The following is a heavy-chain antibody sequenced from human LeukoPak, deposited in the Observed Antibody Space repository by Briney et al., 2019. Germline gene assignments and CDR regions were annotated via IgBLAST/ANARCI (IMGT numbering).Heavy chain of an antibody. CDR1: GYSISSGYY. CDR3: ARGIVRGYYGSGSYFPNSYNWFDP. V-gene: IGHV4-38-2*02. CDR2: IYTSGST. J-gene: IGHJ5*02. Sequence: SETLSLTCTVSGYSISSGYYWGWIRQPPGKGLEWIGRIYTSGSTNYNPSLKSRVTISVDTSKNQFSLKLSSVTAADTAVYYCARGIVRGYYGSGSYFPNSYNWFDPWGQGTLVTVSS. D-gene: IGHD3-10*01.